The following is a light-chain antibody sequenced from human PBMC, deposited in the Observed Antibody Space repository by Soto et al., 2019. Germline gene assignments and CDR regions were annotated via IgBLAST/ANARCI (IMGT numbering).Light chain of an antibody. CDR2: DVS. Sequence: QSALTQPASVSGSPGQSITISCTGTSSDVGGYNYVSWYQQHPGKVPKLMIYDVSNRPSGVSNRFSGSKSGNTASLTISGLQAEDEADYYCSSYTSSSTLVVFGGGTKPTVL. CDR3: SSYTSSSTLVV. J-gene: IGLJ2*01. V-gene: IGLV2-14*01. CDR1: SSDVGGYNY.